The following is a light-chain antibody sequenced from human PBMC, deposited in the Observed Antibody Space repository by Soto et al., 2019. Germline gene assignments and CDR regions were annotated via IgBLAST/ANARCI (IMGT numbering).Light chain of an antibody. V-gene: IGLV2-14*01. Sequence: QSVLTRPASVSGSPGQSITISCTGTSSDVGNYNYVSWYQQHPGKAPKLMIYEVSNRPSGVSNRFSGSKSGNTASLTISGPQAEDEADYYCSSYTTSSTLYVFGTGTKVTVL. CDR2: EVS. J-gene: IGLJ1*01. CDR1: SSDVGNYNY. CDR3: SSYTTSSTLYV.